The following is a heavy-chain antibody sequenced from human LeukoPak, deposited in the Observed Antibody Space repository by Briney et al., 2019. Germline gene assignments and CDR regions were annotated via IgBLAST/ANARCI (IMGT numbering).Heavy chain of an antibody. V-gene: IGHV3-30*02. D-gene: IGHD3-9*01. CDR1: GFTFSSYG. Sequence: GGSLRLSCAASGFTFSSYGMHWVRQAPGKGLEWVAFIRYDGSNKYYADSVKGRFTISRDNSKNTLYLQMNSLRAEDTAVYYCAKDQDYDILPGYSSGAFDIWGQGTMVTVSS. CDR3: AKDQDYDILPGYSSGAFDI. J-gene: IGHJ3*02. CDR2: IRYDGSNK.